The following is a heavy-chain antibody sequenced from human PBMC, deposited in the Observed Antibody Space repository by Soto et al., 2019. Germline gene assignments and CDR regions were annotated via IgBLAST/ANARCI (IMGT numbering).Heavy chain of an antibody. V-gene: IGHV3-15*07. CDR3: TAPVSRSGYYTPAHYYGMDV. Sequence: GGSLRLSCAASGFTFSNAWMNWVRQAPGKGLEWVGRIKSKTDVGTTDYAAPVKGRFTISRDDSKNTLYLQMNSLKTEDTAVYYCTAPVSRSGYYTPAHYYGMDVWGQGTTVTVSS. CDR1: GFTFSNAW. J-gene: IGHJ6*02. CDR2: IKSKTDVGTT. D-gene: IGHD3-3*01.